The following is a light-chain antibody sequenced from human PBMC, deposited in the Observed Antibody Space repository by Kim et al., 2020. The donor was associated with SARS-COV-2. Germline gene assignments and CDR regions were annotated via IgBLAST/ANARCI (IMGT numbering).Light chain of an antibody. CDR1: QSVSSDY. CDR2: WAS. V-gene: IGKV3-20*01. CDR3: QQYGGAPYT. J-gene: IGKJ2*01. Sequence: SPGEGATLSCRASQSVSSDYLACYQQQPGQSPRLLIYWASSRATGIPDRFSGSGSGTDFILTISRLEPEDFAVYYCQQYGGAPYTFGQGTKLEI.